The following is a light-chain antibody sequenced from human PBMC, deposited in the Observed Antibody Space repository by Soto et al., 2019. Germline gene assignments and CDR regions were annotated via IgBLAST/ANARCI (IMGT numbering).Light chain of an antibody. CDR3: QVWDTSSDPSWV. CDR2: YAS. CDR1: HIGSKS. V-gene: IGLV3-21*04. Sequence: SYVLTQPPSVSVAPGKTARITCGGNHIGSKSVHWYQQRPGQAPVLVIYYASDRPSGIPERFSGSNSGNTATLTISRVEAGDEADYYCQVWDTSSDPSWVFGGATNLTVL. J-gene: IGLJ3*02.